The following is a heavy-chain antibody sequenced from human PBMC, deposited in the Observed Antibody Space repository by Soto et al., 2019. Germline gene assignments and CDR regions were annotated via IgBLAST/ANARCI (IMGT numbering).Heavy chain of an antibody. CDR3: ARHLDFWSGYYDGNWFDP. J-gene: IGHJ5*02. V-gene: IGHV4-39*01. CDR2: IYYSGST. CDR1: GGSVSSSSYY. D-gene: IGHD3-3*01. Sequence: SETLSLTCTVSGGSVSSSSYYRGWIRQPPGKGLEWIGSIYYSGSTYYNPSLKSRVTISVDTSKNQFSLKLSSVTAADTAVYYCARHLDFWSGYYDGNWFDPWGQGTLVTVSS.